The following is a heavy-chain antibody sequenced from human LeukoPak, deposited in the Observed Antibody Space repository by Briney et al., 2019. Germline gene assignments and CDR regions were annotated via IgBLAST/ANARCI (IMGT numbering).Heavy chain of an antibody. D-gene: IGHD3-10*01. J-gene: IGHJ3*02. CDR2: IYYSGST. CDR3: AREPRYYYGSGSGFDI. V-gene: IGHV4-59*12. Sequence: SETLSLTCTVSGGSISSYYWSWIRQPPGKGLEWIGYIYYSGSTNYNPSLKSRVTISVDTSKNQFSLKLSSVTAADTAVYYCAREPRYYYGSGSGFDIWGQGTMVTVSS. CDR1: GGSISSYY.